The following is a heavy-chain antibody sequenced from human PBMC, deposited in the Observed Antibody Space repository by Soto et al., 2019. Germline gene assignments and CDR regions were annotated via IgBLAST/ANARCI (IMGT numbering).Heavy chain of an antibody. V-gene: IGHV4-39*01. Sequence: XXTQSLPYTVSGGSIRSGSYYWGSIRQLPGKGLEWIGSIYYSGSTYYNPSLKSRVTISVDTSKNQFSLKLSSVNAADTAVYHCARLVYDSSGYRPGWGQGTLVTVSS. CDR2: IYYSGST. CDR1: GGSIRSGSYY. D-gene: IGHD3-22*01. CDR3: ARLVYDSSGYRPG. J-gene: IGHJ4*02.